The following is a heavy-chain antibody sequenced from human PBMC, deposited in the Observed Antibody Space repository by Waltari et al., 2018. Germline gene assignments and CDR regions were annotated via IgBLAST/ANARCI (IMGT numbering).Heavy chain of an antibody. V-gene: IGHV3-21*01. D-gene: IGHD2-2*01. CDR1: GFTISSYS. CDR2: ISSSSSYI. CDR3: ARGGCSSTSCYGGVGYYYYYMDV. J-gene: IGHJ6*03. Sequence: EVQLVESGGGLVKPGGSLILSCAASGFTISSYSMNWVRQAPGKGLEWVSSISSSSSYIYYADSVKGRFTISRDNAKNSLYLQMNSLRAEDTAVYYCARGGCSSTSCYGGVGYYYYYMDVWGKGTTVTISS.